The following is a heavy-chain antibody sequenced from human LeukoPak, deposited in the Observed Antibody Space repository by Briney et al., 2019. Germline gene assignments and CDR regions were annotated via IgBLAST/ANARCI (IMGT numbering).Heavy chain of an antibody. CDR1: GGSISSSSYY. CDR3: ARGGWKAFDI. Sequence: SETLSLTCTVSGGSISSSSYYWGWIRQPPGKGLEWIGSIYYSGRTYYNPSLKSRVTISVDTSKNQFSLKLSSVTAADTAVYYCARGGWKAFDIWGQGTMVTVSS. D-gene: IGHD6-19*01. J-gene: IGHJ3*02. CDR2: IYYSGRT. V-gene: IGHV4-39*01.